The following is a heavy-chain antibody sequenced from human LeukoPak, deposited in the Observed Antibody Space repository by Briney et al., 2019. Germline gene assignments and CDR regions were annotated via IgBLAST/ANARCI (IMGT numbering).Heavy chain of an antibody. D-gene: IGHD6-13*01. CDR1: GFTFNTYT. V-gene: IGHV3-66*01. Sequence: GGSLRLSCAASGFTFNTYTMNWVRQAPGKGLEWVSVIYSGGSTYYADSVKGRFTISRDNSKNTLYLQMNSLRTEDTAVYYCARTVPYSSSWLEFDPWGQGTLVTVSS. J-gene: IGHJ5*02. CDR3: ARTVPYSSSWLEFDP. CDR2: IYSGGST.